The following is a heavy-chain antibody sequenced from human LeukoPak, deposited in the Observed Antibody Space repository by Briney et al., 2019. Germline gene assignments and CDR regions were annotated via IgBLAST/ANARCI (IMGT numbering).Heavy chain of an antibody. CDR1: GFTFSSYS. CDR3: ARAKYYYDSSGYYGYYYYYYGMDV. J-gene: IGHJ6*02. Sequence: GGSLRLSCAASGFTFSSYSMNWVRQAPGKGLEWVSYISSSSSTIYYADSVKGRFAISRDNAKNSLYLQMNSLRAEDTAVYYCARAKYYYDSSGYYGYYYYYYGMDVWGQGTTVTVSS. D-gene: IGHD3-22*01. V-gene: IGHV3-48*01. CDR2: ISSSSSTI.